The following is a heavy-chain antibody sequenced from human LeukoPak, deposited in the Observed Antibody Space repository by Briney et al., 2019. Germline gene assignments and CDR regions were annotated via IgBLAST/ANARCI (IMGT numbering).Heavy chain of an antibody. J-gene: IGHJ4*02. V-gene: IGHV1-46*01. D-gene: IGHD3-10*01. Sequence: GASVKVSCKASGYTFTSHDINWVRQAPGQGLEWMGIINPSGGSTSYAQKFQGRVTMTRDTSTSTVYMELSSLRSEDTAVYYCARSGGSGSYYILFDYWGQGTLVTVSS. CDR1: GYTFTSHD. CDR2: INPSGGST. CDR3: ARSGGSGSYYILFDY.